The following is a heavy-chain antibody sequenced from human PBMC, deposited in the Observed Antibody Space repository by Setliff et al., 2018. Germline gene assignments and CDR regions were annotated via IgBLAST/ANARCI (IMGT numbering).Heavy chain of an antibody. CDR3: ARGGTFRYFDY. CDR2: VYYSGIA. D-gene: IGHD5-12*01. J-gene: IGHJ4*02. Sequence: SETLSLTCTVSGGSISTYYWSWIRQPPGKGLEFIGYVYYSGIANYSPSLKSRLTISVDTSKNQFSLKLRSVTAADTAVYYCARGGTFRYFDYWGQGTPVTVSS. V-gene: IGHV4-59*01. CDR1: GGSISTYY.